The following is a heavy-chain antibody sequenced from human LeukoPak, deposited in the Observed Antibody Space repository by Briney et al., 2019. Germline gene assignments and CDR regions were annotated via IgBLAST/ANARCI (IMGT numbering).Heavy chain of an antibody. CDR3: AREHAVVVAATQMDAFDI. CDR2: ISSSSSYI. D-gene: IGHD2-15*01. V-gene: IGHV3-21*01. J-gene: IGHJ3*02. CDR1: GFTFSSYE. Sequence: PGGSLRLSCAASGFTFSSYEMNWVRQAPGKGLEWVSSISSSSSYIYYADSVKGRFTISRDNAKNSLYLQMNSLRAEDTAVYYCAREHAVVVAATQMDAFDIWGQGTMVTVSS.